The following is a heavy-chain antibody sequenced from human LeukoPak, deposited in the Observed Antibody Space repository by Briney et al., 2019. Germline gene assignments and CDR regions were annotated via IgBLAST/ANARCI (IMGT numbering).Heavy chain of an antibody. Sequence: SQTLSLTCTVSGGSITTDNYYWSWIRQPAGKGREWIGRIYASGNTNYNPSLKSRITILVDTSKNQFSLRLSSVTAADTAVYYCARDFDSPMAFDIWGQGTMVTVSS. CDR1: GGSITTDNYY. CDR2: IYASGNT. D-gene: IGHD3-9*01. CDR3: ARDFDSPMAFDI. V-gene: IGHV4-61*02. J-gene: IGHJ3*02.